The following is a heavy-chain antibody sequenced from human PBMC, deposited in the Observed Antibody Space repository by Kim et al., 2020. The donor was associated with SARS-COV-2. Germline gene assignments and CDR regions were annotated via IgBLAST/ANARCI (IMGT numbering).Heavy chain of an antibody. Sequence: ASVKVSCKTSGYTFTSYDINWVRQATGQGLEWMGWMNPNSGYTGYAQKFQGRVTMTRDTSISTAYMELGSLRSEDTAVYYCARVVGAVDYWGQGTLVTVSS. CDR2: MNPNSGYT. D-gene: IGHD1-26*01. CDR3: ARVVGAVDY. CDR1: GYTFTSYD. V-gene: IGHV1-8*01. J-gene: IGHJ4*02.